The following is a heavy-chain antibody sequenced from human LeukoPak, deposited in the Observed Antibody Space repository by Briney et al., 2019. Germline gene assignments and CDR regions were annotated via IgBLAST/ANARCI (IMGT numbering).Heavy chain of an antibody. D-gene: IGHD2-2*01. J-gene: IGHJ4*02. CDR2: IHHGGNT. V-gene: IGHV4-4*02. CDR1: GGSISSSDW. CDR3: ARIYCRSTSCYYLDY. Sequence: PSGTLSLTCAVSGGSISSSDWWSWVRQPPGKGLEWIGEIHHGGNTHYNPSLQSRVAISVEKSKNQFSLKLRSVTAADTAMYYCARIYCRSTSCYYLDYWGQGTLVTVSS.